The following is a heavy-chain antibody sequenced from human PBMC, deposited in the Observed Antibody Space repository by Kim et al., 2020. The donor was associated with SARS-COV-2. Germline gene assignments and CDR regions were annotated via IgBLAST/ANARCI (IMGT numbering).Heavy chain of an antibody. J-gene: IGHJ4*02. V-gene: IGHV3-49*02. D-gene: IGHD3-3*01. CDR2: T. CDR3: ATQVRSLYFFDY. Sequence: TEQAASEKGRFTSTRDDSKGVAYLQMNSLKTEDTAVYYCATQVRSLYFFDYWGQGTLVTVSS.